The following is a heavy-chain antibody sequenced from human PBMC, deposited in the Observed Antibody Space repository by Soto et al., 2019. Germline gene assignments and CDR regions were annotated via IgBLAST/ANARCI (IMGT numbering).Heavy chain of an antibody. V-gene: IGHV1-18*01. D-gene: IGHD6-13*01. Sequence: QIQLVQSGTEVKKPGATVRVSCKASGYTFISHGISWVRQAPGQGLEWMGWISNYNVNPNYAQKLQGRVTMATDTATSTAHMELRSLRTDDTAVYYCARAGYSTSWIGLLGTGAHGVEMDFWGQGPQVTVSS. J-gene: IGHJ4*02. CDR3: ARAGYSTSWIGLLGTGAHGVEMDF. CDR2: ISNYNVNP. CDR1: GYTFISHG.